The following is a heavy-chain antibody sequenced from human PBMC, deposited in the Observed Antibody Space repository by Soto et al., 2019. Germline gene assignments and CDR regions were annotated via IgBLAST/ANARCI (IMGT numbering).Heavy chain of an antibody. Sequence: ASVKVSCKASGYTFTGYYMHWVRQAPGQGLEWMGWINPNSGGTNYAQKFQGWVTMTRDTSISTAYMELSRLRSDDTAVYCCAREGAAGTPSYYYYGMDVWGQGTTVTVSS. V-gene: IGHV1-2*04. CDR1: GYTFTGYY. J-gene: IGHJ6*02. CDR3: AREGAAGTPSYYYYGMDV. D-gene: IGHD6-13*01. CDR2: INPNSGGT.